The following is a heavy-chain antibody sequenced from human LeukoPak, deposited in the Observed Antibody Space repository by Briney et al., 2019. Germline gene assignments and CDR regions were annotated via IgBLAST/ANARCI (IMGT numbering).Heavy chain of an antibody. CDR1: GGSISSYY. V-gene: IGHV4-4*07. J-gene: IGHJ4*02. D-gene: IGHD3-3*01. CDR2: IYTSGST. Sequence: PSETLSLTCTVSGGSISSYYWSWIRQPAGKGLEWIGRIYTSGSTNYNPSLKSRVTMSVDTSKNQFSLKLSSVTAADTAVYYCARTGITIFGDYIDYWGQGTLVTVSS. CDR3: ARTGITIFGDYIDY.